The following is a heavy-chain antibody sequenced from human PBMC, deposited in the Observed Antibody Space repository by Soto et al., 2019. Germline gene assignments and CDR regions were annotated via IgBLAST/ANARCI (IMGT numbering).Heavy chain of an antibody. V-gene: IGHV3-23*01. CDR3: AKSFSPPEWLVPDYFDY. D-gene: IGHD6-19*01. Sequence: GGSLRLSCAASGFTFSSYAMSWVRQAPGKGLEWVSAISGSGGSTYYADSVKGRFTISRDNSKNTLYLQMNSLRAEDTAVYYCAKSFSPPEWLVPDYFDYWGQGTLVTVSS. CDR2: ISGSGGST. J-gene: IGHJ4*02. CDR1: GFTFSSYA.